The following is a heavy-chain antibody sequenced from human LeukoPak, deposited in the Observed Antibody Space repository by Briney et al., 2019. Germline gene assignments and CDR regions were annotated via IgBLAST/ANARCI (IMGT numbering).Heavy chain of an antibody. CDR3: ARDYDATLVGAPSNWFDP. CDR2: ISSSGSTI. D-gene: IGHD1-26*01. CDR1: GFTGSNNY. Sequence: GGSLRLSCAASGFTGSNNYMSWVRQAPGKGLEWVSYISSSGSTIYYADSVKGRFTISRDNAKNSLYLQMNSLRAEDTAVYYCARDYDATLVGAPSNWFDPWGQGTLVTVSS. J-gene: IGHJ5*02. V-gene: IGHV3-11*01.